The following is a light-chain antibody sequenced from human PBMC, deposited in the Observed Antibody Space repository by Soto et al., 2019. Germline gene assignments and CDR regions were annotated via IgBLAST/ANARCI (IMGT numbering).Light chain of an antibody. V-gene: IGKV1-5*01. CDR1: QSISSW. J-gene: IGKJ1*01. CDR3: QQYQSSWT. CDR2: DAS. Sequence: DIQITQSPSTLSASVGDRVIITCRASQSISSWLAWYQQKPGKVPNLLIYDASNLESGVPLRFSGSGSGTEFTLTISSLQPDDFATYYCQQYQSSWTFGQGTKVDIK.